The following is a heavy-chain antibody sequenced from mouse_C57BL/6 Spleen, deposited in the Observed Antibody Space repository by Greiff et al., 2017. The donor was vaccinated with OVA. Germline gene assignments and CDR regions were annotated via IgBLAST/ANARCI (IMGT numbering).Heavy chain of an antibody. Sequence: QVQLKESGAELVKPGASVKMSCKASGYTFTTYPIEWMKQNHGKSLEWIGNFHPYNDDTKYNEKFKGKATLTVEKSSSTVYLELSRLTSDDSAVYYCARSTMIRGWYFDVWGTGTTVTVSS. V-gene: IGHV1-47*01. CDR1: GYTFTTYP. J-gene: IGHJ1*03. D-gene: IGHD2-4*01. CDR2: FHPYNDDT. CDR3: ARSTMIRGWYFDV.